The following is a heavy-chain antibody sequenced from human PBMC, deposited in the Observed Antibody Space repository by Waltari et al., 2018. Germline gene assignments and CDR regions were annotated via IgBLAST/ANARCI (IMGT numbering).Heavy chain of an antibody. D-gene: IGHD2-15*01. CDR1: GFTFSTYR. J-gene: IGHJ4*02. Sequence: EVQLVESGGGLIQPGGSLRLSCAASGFTFSTYRMNWVRQAPGEGLEWVSFISSTASSIYYADSVKGRFTISRDNAKNSLFLQMNSLRVGDTAVYYCARDESVSGSRPGGFDYWGQGILVTVSS. CDR3: ARDESVSGSRPGGFDY. V-gene: IGHV3-48*01. CDR2: ISSTASSI.